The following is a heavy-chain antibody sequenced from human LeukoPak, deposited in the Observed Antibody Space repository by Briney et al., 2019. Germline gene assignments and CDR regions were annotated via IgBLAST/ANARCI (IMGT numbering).Heavy chain of an antibody. V-gene: IGHV4-59*01. Sequence: PSETLSLTCSVSVGSINTYYWTWIRLSPGKGLDWIGYIYYSGTTNYNPSLESRVSMSVDTSRNQFSLRLSSVTAADTAIYYCARGTVQMGMGERFFDFWGQGTLVTVSS. J-gene: IGHJ4*02. CDR2: IYYSGTT. D-gene: IGHD3-16*01. CDR1: VGSINTYY. CDR3: ARGTVQMGMGERFFDF.